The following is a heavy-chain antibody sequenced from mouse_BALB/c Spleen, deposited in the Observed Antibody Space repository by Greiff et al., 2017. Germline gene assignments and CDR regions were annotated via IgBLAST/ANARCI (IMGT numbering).Heavy chain of an antibody. J-gene: IGHJ1*01. CDR3: ARDEDWYCDV. CDR1: GFTFSSFG. Sequence: EVQGVESGGGLVQPGGSRKLSCAASGFTFSSFGMHWVRQAPEKGLEWVAYISSGSSTIYYADTVKGRFTISRDNPKNTLFLQMTSLRSEDTAMYYCARDEDWYCDVWGAGTTVTVSS. CDR2: ISSGSSTI. V-gene: IGHV5-17*02.